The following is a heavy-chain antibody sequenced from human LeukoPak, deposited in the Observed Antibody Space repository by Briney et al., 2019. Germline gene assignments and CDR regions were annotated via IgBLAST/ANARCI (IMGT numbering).Heavy chain of an antibody. CDR2: IIPILDIA. J-gene: IGHJ5*02. Sequence: GASVKVSCKASGGTFSSYAISWVRQAPGQGLEWMGRIIPILDIADYAQNFQDRVTITADKSTSTAYMELSSLRSEDTAVYFCARLAVAADWFDPWGQGTLVTVSS. V-gene: IGHV1-69*04. CDR1: GGTFSSYA. D-gene: IGHD6-13*01. CDR3: ARLAVAADWFDP.